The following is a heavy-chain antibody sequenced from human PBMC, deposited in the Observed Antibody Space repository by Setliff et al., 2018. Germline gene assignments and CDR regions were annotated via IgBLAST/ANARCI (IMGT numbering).Heavy chain of an antibody. Sequence: PGGSLRLSCAASGFTFSTYAINWVRQAPGKGLEWAGRIKSYGSGGTIDYAAPVEGRFTISRDDSKNTVYLQMSSLKIEDTAVYYCVHNADFIGTFNTWGQGTMVTVSS. CDR2: IKSYGSGGTI. CDR1: GFTFSTYA. CDR3: VHNADFIGTFNT. V-gene: IGHV3-15*01. J-gene: IGHJ3*01. D-gene: IGHD2-8*01.